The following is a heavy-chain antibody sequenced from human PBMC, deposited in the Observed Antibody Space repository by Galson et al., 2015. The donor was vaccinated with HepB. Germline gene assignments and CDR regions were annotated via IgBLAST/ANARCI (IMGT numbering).Heavy chain of an antibody. CDR2: IRSKAYGGTT. CDR3: TRVYWEHLNYFDY. Sequence: SLRLSCAASGFIFNTYTMHWVRQAPGKGLEWVGFIRSKAYGGTTEYAASVKGRFTISRDDSNRVAYLQMNSLKTEDTAVYYCTRVYWEHLNYFDYWGQGSLVTVSS. CDR1: GFIFNTYT. D-gene: IGHD2-8*02. J-gene: IGHJ4*02. V-gene: IGHV3-49*04.